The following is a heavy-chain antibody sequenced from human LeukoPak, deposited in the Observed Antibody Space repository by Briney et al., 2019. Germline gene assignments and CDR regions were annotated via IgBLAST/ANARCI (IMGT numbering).Heavy chain of an antibody. D-gene: IGHD6-13*01. Sequence: ASVKVSCKASRYIFTSYYIHWVRQAPGQGLEWMGWINPNNGGTKYAQKFQGRDTMTTDTTITTAYMELSRLRSDDTAMYYCVRDRGSSWFADYWGQGTLLTVSS. V-gene: IGHV1-2*02. J-gene: IGHJ4*02. CDR3: VRDRGSSWFADY. CDR2: INPNNGGT. CDR1: RYIFTSYY.